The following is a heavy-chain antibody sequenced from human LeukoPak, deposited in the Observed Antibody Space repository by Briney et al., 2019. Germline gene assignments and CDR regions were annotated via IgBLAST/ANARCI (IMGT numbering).Heavy chain of an antibody. V-gene: IGHV3-53*01. CDR1: GFTVSSNY. CDR2: IYSGGST. CDR3: TRDESFYGSGRYY. Sequence: GGSLRLSCAASGFTVSSNYMSWVRQAPGKGLEWVSVIYSGGSTYYADSVKGRFTISRDNSKNTLYLQMNSLRAEDTAVYYCTRDESFYGSGRYYWGQGTLVTVFS. J-gene: IGHJ4*02. D-gene: IGHD3-10*01.